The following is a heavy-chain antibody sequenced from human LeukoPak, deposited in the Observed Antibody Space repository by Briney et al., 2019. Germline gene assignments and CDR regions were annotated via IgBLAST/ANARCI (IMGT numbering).Heavy chain of an antibody. D-gene: IGHD3-22*01. CDR3: AKDDDTSGHYSFFQD. J-gene: IGHJ1*01. CDR2: MWSDGNQK. V-gene: IGHV3-33*06. Sequence: PGGSLRLSCAASGFTFRNYGMHWVRQAPGKGLEWVAVMWSDGNQKYYADSVKGRFTISRDISKNTLYLQMDSLRAEDTAVYCCAKDDDTSGHYSFFQDWGQGALVTVSS. CDR1: GFTFRNYG.